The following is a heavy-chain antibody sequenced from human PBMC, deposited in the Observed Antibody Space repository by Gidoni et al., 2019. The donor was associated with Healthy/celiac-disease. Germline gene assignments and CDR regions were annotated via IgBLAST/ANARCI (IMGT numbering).Heavy chain of an antibody. J-gene: IGHJ4*02. V-gene: IGHV4-59*01. CDR3: ARAGGDSSGWRPFDY. Sequence: QVQLQESGPGLVKPSETLSLPCTVSGGSISSYYWSWIRQPPGKGLEWIGYIYYSGSTNYNPSLKSRVTISVDTSKNQFSLKLSSVTAADTAVYYCARAGGDSSGWRPFDYWGQGTLVTVSS. D-gene: IGHD6-19*01. CDR1: GGSISSYY. CDR2: IYYSGST.